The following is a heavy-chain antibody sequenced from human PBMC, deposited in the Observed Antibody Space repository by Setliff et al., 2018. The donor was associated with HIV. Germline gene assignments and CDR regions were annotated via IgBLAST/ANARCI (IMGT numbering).Heavy chain of an antibody. J-gene: IGHJ3*02. Sequence: ASVKVSCKAAGYSFHSYGLSWVRLAPGQGLEWMGWISPYNGNTNYAQRFQGRLTMTTDTSTITAYMEVRSLRSDDTAVYYCARVRERIGVTGTDDAFDIWGQGTAVTVSS. CDR3: ARVRERIGVTGTDDAFDI. CDR1: GYSFHSYG. CDR2: ISPYNGNT. V-gene: IGHV1-18*01. D-gene: IGHD3-3*01.